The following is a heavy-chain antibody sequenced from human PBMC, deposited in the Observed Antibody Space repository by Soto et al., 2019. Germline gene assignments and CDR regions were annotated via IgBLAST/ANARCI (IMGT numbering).Heavy chain of an antibody. D-gene: IGHD6-19*01. CDR2: IYYSGST. J-gene: IGHJ4*02. V-gene: IGHV4-61*01. CDR1: GGSVSSGSYF. CDR3: ASYSSGWYDVSY. Sequence: QVQLQESGPGLVKPSETLSLTCTVSGGSVSSGSYFWSWIRQPPGKGLEWIGYIYYSGSTNYNPALKSRVTISVDTSKNQFSLKLSSVTAADTAVYYCASYSSGWYDVSYWGQGSLVTVSS.